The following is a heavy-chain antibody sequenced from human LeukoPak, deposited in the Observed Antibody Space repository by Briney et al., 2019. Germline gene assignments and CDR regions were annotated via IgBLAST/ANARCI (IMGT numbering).Heavy chain of an antibody. CDR1: GGSFSGYY. D-gene: IGHD6-19*01. J-gene: IGHJ4*02. CDR3: ARVRWLVRSFNY. CDR2: INYSGST. V-gene: IGHV4-34*01. Sequence: PSETLSLTCAVYGGSFSGYYWSWIRQPPGKGLEGIGEINYSGSTNYNPSLKSRVTISVDTSKNQFSLKLSSVTAADTAVYYCARVRWLVRSFNYWGQGTLVTVSS.